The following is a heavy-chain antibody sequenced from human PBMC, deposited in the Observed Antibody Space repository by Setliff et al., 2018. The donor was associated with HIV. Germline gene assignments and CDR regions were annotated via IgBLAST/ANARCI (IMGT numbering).Heavy chain of an antibody. CDR1: GYTFTTSG. Sequence: ASVKVSCKTSGYTFTTSGISWVRQAPGQGLEWMGWINIYSGNTNYAQKFQGRVTMTTDTSTSTAYMELRSLRSDDTAVYYCAREGSVLLGRGIRYWGQGTLVTVSS. V-gene: IGHV1-18*01. CDR2: INIYSGNT. CDR3: AREGSVLLGRGIRY. J-gene: IGHJ4*02. D-gene: IGHD3-10*01.